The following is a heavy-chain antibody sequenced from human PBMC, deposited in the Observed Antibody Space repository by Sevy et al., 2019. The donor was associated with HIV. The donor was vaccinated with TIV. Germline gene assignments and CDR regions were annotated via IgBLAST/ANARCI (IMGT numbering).Heavy chain of an antibody. CDR3: AKFIYYSSGYYQSDNAFDI. Sequence: GGSLRLSCAASGFTFSSYAMSWVRQAPGKGLEWLSVISGSGGITYYVDSVKGRFTISRDNSKNTLYLQMNSLRAEDTAVYYCAKFIYYSSGYYQSDNAFDIWGQGTMVTVSS. CDR1: GFTFSSYA. J-gene: IGHJ3*02. D-gene: IGHD3-22*01. CDR2: ISGSGGIT. V-gene: IGHV3-23*01.